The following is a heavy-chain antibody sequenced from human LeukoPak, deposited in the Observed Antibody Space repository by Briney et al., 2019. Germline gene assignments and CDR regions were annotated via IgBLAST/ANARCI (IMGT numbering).Heavy chain of an antibody. V-gene: IGHV3-21*01. CDR1: GFTFSSYS. Sequence: GGSLRLSCAASGFTFSSYSMNWVRQAPGEGLEWVSGISDSGGSTYYADSVKGRFTISRDNAKNSLYLQMNSLRAEDTAVYYCARGRSRGLIAAAGDYWGQGTLVTVSS. D-gene: IGHD6-13*01. CDR2: ISDSGGST. CDR3: ARGRSRGLIAAAGDY. J-gene: IGHJ4*02.